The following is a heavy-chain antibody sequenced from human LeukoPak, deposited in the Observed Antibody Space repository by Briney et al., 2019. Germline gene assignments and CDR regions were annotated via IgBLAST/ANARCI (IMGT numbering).Heavy chain of an antibody. CDR3: ARGHDVDILTGYYLDY. J-gene: IGHJ4*02. Sequence: QPGGSLRLSCAASGFTFSTYGMHWVRQAPGKGLEWVAVIWYDGSNKYYADSVKGRFTISRDNSKNTLYLQMNSLRAEDTAVYYCARGHDVDILTGYYLDYWGQGTLVTVSS. CDR2: IWYDGSNK. CDR1: GFTFSTYG. D-gene: IGHD3-9*01. V-gene: IGHV3-33*01.